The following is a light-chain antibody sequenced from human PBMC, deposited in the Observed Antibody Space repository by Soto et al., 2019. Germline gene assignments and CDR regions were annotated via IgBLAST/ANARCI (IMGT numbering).Light chain of an antibody. CDR1: QGISSA. V-gene: IGKV1-33*01. CDR3: QQYDNLPLT. J-gene: IGKJ4*01. CDR2: DAS. Sequence: DIQMTQSPSSLSASLVYRVTMTCRASQGISSALAWYQQTPGKPPNLLISDASSLEAGVPSRFSGSGFGTAFSFTIISLQPEDFATYFCQQYDNLPLTFGGGTKVDIK.